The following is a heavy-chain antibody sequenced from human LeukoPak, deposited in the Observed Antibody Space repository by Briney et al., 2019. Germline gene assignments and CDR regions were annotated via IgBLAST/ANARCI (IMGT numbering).Heavy chain of an antibody. Sequence: GASVKVSCKASGYTFSSHVITWVRQAPGQGLEWMGWISANNGNTNYAQKLQGRVTVTTDTSTSIAYMELRSLRSDDTAVYYCAREGTAGCYYFDYWGQGTLVTVSS. V-gene: IGHV1-18*01. D-gene: IGHD2-21*01. CDR2: ISANNGNT. CDR1: GYTFSSHV. J-gene: IGHJ4*02. CDR3: AREGTAGCYYFDY.